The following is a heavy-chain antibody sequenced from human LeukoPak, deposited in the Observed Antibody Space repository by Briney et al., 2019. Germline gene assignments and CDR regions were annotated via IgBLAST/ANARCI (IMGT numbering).Heavy chain of an antibody. V-gene: IGHV4-39*01. CDR2: IYYSGST. CDR1: GGSISSSSHY. J-gene: IGHJ4*02. Sequence: SETLSLTCTVSGGSISSSSHYWGWIRQPPGKGLEWIGSIYYSGSTYYNPSLKSRVTISVDTSKNQFSLKLSSVTAADTAVYYCAAYCSGGSCHSDYWGQGTLVTVSS. CDR3: AAYCSGGSCHSDY. D-gene: IGHD2-15*01.